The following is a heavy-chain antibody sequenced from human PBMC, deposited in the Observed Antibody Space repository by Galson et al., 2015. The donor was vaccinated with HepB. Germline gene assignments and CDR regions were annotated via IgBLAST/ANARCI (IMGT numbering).Heavy chain of an antibody. V-gene: IGHV5-10-1*01. CDR2: IDPSDSYT. J-gene: IGHJ6*02. Sequence: QSGAEVKKPGESLRISCKGSGSSFTSYWISWVRQMPGKGLEWMGRIDPSDSYTNYSPSFQGHVTISADKSISTAYLQWSSLKASDTAVYYCAGHSSGWSDNSYFYGMDVWGQGTTVTVSS. D-gene: IGHD6-19*01. CDR1: GSSFTSYW. CDR3: AGHSSGWSDNSYFYGMDV.